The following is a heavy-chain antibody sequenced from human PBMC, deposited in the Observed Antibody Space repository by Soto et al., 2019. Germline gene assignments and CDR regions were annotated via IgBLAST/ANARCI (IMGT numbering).Heavy chain of an antibody. J-gene: IGHJ4*02. CDR3: SRGGGFSGNYL. V-gene: IGHV3-74*01. CDR1: GFSFSDYW. D-gene: IGHD1-26*01. Sequence: EVQLVESGGGLVQPGGSLRLSCAASGFSFSDYWMHWVRQAPGKGLVWVSCIDTDGSTTTYADSVKGRFTISRDNVKNTLYLQMDSLRAEATVLYYCSRGGGFSGNYLGGQGTLVTVSS. CDR2: IDTDGSTT.